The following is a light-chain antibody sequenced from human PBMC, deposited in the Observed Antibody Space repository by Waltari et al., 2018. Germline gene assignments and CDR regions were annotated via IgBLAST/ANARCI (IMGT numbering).Light chain of an antibody. V-gene: IGKV3-20*01. CDR2: GAS. Sequence: IVLTPSPGPLSLSPGERATLSCRASQSVSANYLAWYQQKPGQAPRLLIYGASNRATGIPDRFRGSGSGTDFSLTISRVEPEDFAVYYCQQYGSSPPAFGQGTRLEIK. CDR1: QSVSANY. CDR3: QQYGSSPPA. J-gene: IGKJ5*01.